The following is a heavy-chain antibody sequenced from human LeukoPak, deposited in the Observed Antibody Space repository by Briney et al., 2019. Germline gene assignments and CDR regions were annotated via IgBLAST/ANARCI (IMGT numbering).Heavy chain of an antibody. D-gene: IGHD6-19*01. CDR3: ARAAVAVSVTFDY. V-gene: IGHV3-53*01. CDR1: GFTVSSNY. J-gene: IGHJ4*02. Sequence: LSGGSLRLSCAASGFTVSSNYMSWVRQAPGKGLEWVSVIYSGGSTYYADSVKGRFTISRDNSKNKLYLQMNSLRAEDTAVYLCARAAVAVSVTFDYWGQGTLVTVSS. CDR2: IYSGGST.